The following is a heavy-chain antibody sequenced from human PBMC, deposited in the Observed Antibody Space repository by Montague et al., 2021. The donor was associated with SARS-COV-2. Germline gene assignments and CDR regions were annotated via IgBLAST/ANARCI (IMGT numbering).Heavy chain of an antibody. CDR1: GGSLSGYY. Sequence: SETLSLTCAVDGGSLSGYYWSWIRQPPEKGLEWIGEINHCANTXXXPSXXXPVTISIDTSKNQFSLKMTSVTAADTATYYCASGIYPSGSYYNRYYYGLNIWGPGTTVIVSS. CDR3: ASGIYPSGSYYNRYYYGLNI. V-gene: IGHV4-34*01. D-gene: IGHD3-10*01. J-gene: IGHJ6*02. CDR2: INHCANT.